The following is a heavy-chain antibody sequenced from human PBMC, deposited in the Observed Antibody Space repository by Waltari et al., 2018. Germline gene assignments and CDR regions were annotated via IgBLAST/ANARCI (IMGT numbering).Heavy chain of an antibody. CDR3: ATVPLAAAGPPYFDY. Sequence: EVQLVQSGAEVKKPGATVKISCKVSGYTFTDYYMHWVQQAPGKGLEWMGLVVPEEGETRYEEKCQGRVTITADTPTDTAYMELSSLRSEDTAVYYCATVPLAAAGPPYFDYWGQGTLVTVSS. V-gene: IGHV1-69-2*01. J-gene: IGHJ4*02. CDR1: GYTFTDYY. CDR2: VVPEEGET. D-gene: IGHD6-13*01.